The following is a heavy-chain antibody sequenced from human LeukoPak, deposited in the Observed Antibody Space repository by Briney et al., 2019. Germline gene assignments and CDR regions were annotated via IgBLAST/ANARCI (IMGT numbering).Heavy chain of an antibody. V-gene: IGHV1-24*01. Sequence: ASVKVSCKVSGYTLTELSMHWVRQAPGKGLEWMGGFDPEDGETIYAQKFQGRVTMTEDTSTDTAYMELSSLRSEDTAVYYCATVRLPRIVAQPTNWFDPWGQGTLVTVSS. CDR3: ATVRLPRIVAQPTNWFDP. CDR2: FDPEDGET. CDR1: GYTLTELS. D-gene: IGHD2-15*01. J-gene: IGHJ5*02.